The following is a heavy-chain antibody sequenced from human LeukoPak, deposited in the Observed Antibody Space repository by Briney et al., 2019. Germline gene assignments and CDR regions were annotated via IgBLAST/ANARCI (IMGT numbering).Heavy chain of an antibody. J-gene: IGHJ3*02. D-gene: IGHD2-15*01. CDR2: IFYSGST. V-gene: IGHV4-59*12. CDR3: TRTLGDCSGGSCYSAFDI. CDR1: NGSISSYF. Sequence: SETLSLTCTVSNGSISSYFWSWIRQPPGKGLEWIGYIFYSGSTNYNPSLKSRVTISVDTSKNQFSLKLSSVTAADTAVYYCTRTLGDCSGGSCYSAFDIWGQGTMVTVSS.